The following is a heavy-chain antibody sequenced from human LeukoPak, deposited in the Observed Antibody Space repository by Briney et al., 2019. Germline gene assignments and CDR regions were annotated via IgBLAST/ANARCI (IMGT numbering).Heavy chain of an antibody. CDR2: FYYSGST. J-gene: IGHJ4*02. CDR3: ARDKRGTVDY. D-gene: IGHD1-1*01. CDR1: GGSITSYY. Sequence: SETLSLTCTVSGGSITSYYWSWIRQPPGKGLEWIGYFYYSGSTNYNPSLNSRVTISVDASKNQFSLKLSSVTAADTAVYYCARDKRGTVDYWGQGTLVTVSS. V-gene: IGHV4-59*01.